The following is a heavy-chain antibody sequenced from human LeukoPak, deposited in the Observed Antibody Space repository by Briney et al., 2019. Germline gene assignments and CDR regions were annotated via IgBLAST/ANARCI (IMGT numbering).Heavy chain of an antibody. CDR2: ISVYNGNT. V-gene: IGHV1-18*01. Sequence: ASVKVSCKASGYSSTTYGSNWVRQAPGQGLEWLGWISVYNGNTKYPQKFQGRVTMTTDTSTSTAYMELRSLRSDDTAVYYCARDSVAVRPGWFDPWGQGTLVIVSS. CDR3: ARDSVAVRPGWFDP. D-gene: IGHD6-6*01. CDR1: GYSSTTYG. J-gene: IGHJ5*02.